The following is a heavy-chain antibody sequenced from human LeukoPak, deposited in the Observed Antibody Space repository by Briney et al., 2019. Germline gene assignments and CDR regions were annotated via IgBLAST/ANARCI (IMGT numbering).Heavy chain of an antibody. CDR1: GGSISSSSYY. CDR2: IYYSGST. CDR3: ARLLPDPPGDY. V-gene: IGHV4-39*01. J-gene: IGHJ4*02. Sequence: PSETLSLTCTVSGGSISSSSYYWGWIRQPPGKGLEWIGSIYYSGSTYYNPSLKSRVTISVDTSKNQFSLKLSSVTAADTAVYYYARLLPDPPGDYWGQGTLVTVSS.